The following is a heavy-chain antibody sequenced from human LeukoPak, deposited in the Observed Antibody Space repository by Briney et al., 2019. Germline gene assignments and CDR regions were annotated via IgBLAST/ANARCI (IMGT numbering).Heavy chain of an antibody. CDR3: ARSLDIVVVPAAIPHYYYYGMDV. V-gene: IGHV3-21*01. J-gene: IGHJ6*02. Sequence: GGSLRLSCAASGFTFSSYSMNWVRQAPGKRLEWVSSISSSSSYIYYADSVKGRFTISRDNAKNSLYLQMNSLRAEDTAVYYCARSLDIVVVPAAIPHYYYYGMDVWGQGTTVTVSS. CDR1: GFTFSSYS. D-gene: IGHD2-2*03. CDR2: ISSSSSYI.